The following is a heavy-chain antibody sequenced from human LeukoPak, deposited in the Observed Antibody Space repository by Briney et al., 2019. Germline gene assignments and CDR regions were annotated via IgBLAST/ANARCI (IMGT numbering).Heavy chain of an antibody. V-gene: IGHV3-7*01. D-gene: IGHD3-10*02. CDR3: AELGITMIGGV. CDR2: TKQDGSEK. Sequence: SGGSLRLSCAASGFIFSSYWMSWVRQAPGKGLEWVASTKQDGSEKYYVDSVKGRFTISRDNAKNSLYLQMNSLRAEDTAVYYCAELGITMIGGVWGKGTTVTISS. J-gene: IGHJ6*04. CDR1: GFIFSSYW.